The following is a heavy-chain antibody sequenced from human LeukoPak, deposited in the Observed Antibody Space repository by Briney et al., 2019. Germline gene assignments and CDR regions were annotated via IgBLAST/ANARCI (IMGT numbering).Heavy chain of an antibody. CDR2: IKQDGSEK. CDR3: ARDEAGLDAFDI. CDR1: GLTLSKYW. V-gene: IGHV3-7*01. J-gene: IGHJ3*02. D-gene: IGHD6-13*01. Sequence: PGGSLRLSCEVSGLTLSKYWMSWVRQAPGKGLEWVANIKQDGSEKYYVDSVKGRFTISRDNAKNSLYLQMNSLRAEDTAVYYCARDEAGLDAFDIWGQGTMVTVSS.